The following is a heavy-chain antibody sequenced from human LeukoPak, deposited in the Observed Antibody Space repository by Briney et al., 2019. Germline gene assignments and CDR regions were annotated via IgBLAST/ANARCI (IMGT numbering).Heavy chain of an antibody. V-gene: IGHV3-21*04. CDR1: GFTFRNYN. CDR3: AKGQISRSDRFDY. CDR2: IGRSSEYM. J-gene: IGHJ4*02. D-gene: IGHD3-3*02. Sequence: GGSLRLSCAASGFTFRNYNMNWVRQSPGKGLEWVSSIGRSSEYMHYAETVKGRFIISRDNAKNTLYLQMNSLRAEDTAVYYCAKGQISRSDRFDYWGQGTLVTVSS.